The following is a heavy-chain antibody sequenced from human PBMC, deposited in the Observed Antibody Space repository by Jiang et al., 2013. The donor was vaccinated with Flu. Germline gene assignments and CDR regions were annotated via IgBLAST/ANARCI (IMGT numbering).Heavy chain of an antibody. J-gene: IGHJ4*02. D-gene: IGHD2-2*01. V-gene: IGHV4-34*01. CDR1: GGSFSGYY. CDR3: ARVGRLMYQLLTPNRRDVEKPFDY. CDR2: INHSGST. Sequence: LLKPSETLSLTCAVYGGSFSGYYWSWIRQPPGKGLEWIGEINHSGSTNYNPSLKSRVTISVDTSKNQFSLKLSSVTAADTAVYYCARVGRLMYQLLTPNRRDVEKPFDYWGQGTLVTVSS.